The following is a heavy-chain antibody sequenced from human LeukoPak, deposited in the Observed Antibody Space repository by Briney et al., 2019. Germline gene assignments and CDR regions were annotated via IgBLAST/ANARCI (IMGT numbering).Heavy chain of an antibody. D-gene: IGHD3-3*01. V-gene: IGHV4-34*01. CDR3: ARTYYDFWSGYFPKFFDY. CDR1: GGSFSGYY. J-gene: IGHJ4*02. CDR2: INHSGST. Sequence: SETLSLTCAVYGGSFSGYYWSWIRQPPGKGLEWIGEINHSGSTNYNTSLKSRVTISVDTSKNQFSLKLSSVTAADTAVYYCARTYYDFWSGYFPKFFDYWGQGTLVTVSS.